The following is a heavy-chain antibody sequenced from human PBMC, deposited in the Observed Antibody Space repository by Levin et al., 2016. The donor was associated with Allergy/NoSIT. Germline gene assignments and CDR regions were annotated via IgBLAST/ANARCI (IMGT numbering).Heavy chain of an antibody. CDR2: ISYDGSSK. D-gene: IGHD3-22*01. CDR1: GFTFSSYV. V-gene: IGHV3-30*18. J-gene: IGHJ5*02. CDR3: AKDRVEHYYDRRGYPTDL. Sequence: GESLKISCAASGFTFSSYVMHWVRQAPGKGLEWVTVISYDGSSKYYADSVRGRFTISRDNSKNTLYLQMNSLRPEDTAVYFCAKDRVEHYYDRRGYPTDLWGQGTLVTVSS.